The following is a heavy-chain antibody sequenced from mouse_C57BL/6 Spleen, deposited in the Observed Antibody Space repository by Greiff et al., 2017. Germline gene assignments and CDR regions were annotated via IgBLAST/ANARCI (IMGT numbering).Heavy chain of an antibody. CDR1: GYTFTDYY. CDR3: AEGRGNAMDY. J-gene: IGHJ4*01. V-gene: IGHV1-77*01. Sequence: VQLQQSGAELVKPGASVKISCKASGYTFTDYYINWVKQRPGQGLEWIGKLGPGSGTTYYNEKFKGKATLTVDKSSSTAYMQLSSLTSEDSAVYFCAEGRGNAMDYWGQGTSVTVSS. CDR2: LGPGSGTT.